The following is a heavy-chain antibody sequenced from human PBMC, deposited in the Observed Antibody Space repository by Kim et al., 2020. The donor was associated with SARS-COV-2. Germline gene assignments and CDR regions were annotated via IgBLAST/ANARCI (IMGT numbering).Heavy chain of an antibody. Sequence: PSLKSRVTISVDTSKNQFSLKLSSVTAADTAVYYCASNFLTTVTTGWFDPWGQGTLVTVSS. V-gene: IGHV4-39*07. CDR3: ASNFLTTVTTGWFDP. D-gene: IGHD4-17*01. J-gene: IGHJ5*02.